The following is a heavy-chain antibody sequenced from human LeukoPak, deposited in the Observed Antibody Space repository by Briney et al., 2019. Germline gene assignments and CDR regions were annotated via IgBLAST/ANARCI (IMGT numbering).Heavy chain of an antibody. CDR1: GFTFSDYY. CDR2: MRGDGNAR. D-gene: IGHD6-6*01. J-gene: IGHJ4*02. V-gene: IGHV3-11*01. CDR3: ARGDGTSSGLYFQY. Sequence: GGSLRLSCVASGFTFSDYYMAWIRQAPGKGLEWVSYMRGDGNARYYADSVRGRFTISRDTANNSMYLQMNSLRDEDTGVYYCARGDGTSSGLYFQYWGQGALVTVSS.